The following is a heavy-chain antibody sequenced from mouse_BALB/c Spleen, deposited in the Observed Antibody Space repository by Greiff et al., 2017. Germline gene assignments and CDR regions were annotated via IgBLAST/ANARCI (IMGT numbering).Heavy chain of an antibody. CDR2: MDTSDSYT. V-gene: IGHV1-69*01. Sequence: QVQLQHPGAELVMPGASVKMSCKASGYTFTDYWMHWVKQRPVQGLEWIGAMDTSDSYTSYNQKFKGKATLTVDESSSTAYMQLSSLTSEYSAVYYCARSPITTVPLDYWGQGTTLTVSS. CDR1: GYTFTDYW. D-gene: IGHD1-1*01. J-gene: IGHJ2*01. CDR3: ARSPITTVPLDY.